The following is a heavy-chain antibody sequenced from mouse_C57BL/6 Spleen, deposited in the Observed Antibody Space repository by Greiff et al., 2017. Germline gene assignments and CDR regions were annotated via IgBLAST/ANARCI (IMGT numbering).Heavy chain of an antibody. J-gene: IGHJ1*03. D-gene: IGHD1-1*01. V-gene: IGHV1-74*01. CDR1: GYTFTSYW. Sequence: QVQLQQPGAELVTPGASVKVSCKASGYTFTSYWMHWVKQRPGQGLEWIGRIHPSDSDTNYNQKFKGKATLTVDTSSSTAYMQLSSPTSEDSAVYYCAIYYYGSSHFEVWGTGTTVTVSS. CDR3: AIYYYGSSHFEV. CDR2: IHPSDSDT.